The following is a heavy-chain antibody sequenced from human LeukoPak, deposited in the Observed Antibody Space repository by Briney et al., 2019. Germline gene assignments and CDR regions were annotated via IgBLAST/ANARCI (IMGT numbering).Heavy chain of an antibody. CDR1: GGSINNYY. Sequence: SETLSLTCTVSGGSINNYYWSWIRQPPGKGLEWIGYIDHRGNTNYNPSLKSRVTMSVDTSKNQFSLKLSSVTAADTAVYYCPRHGTLDYWGQGTLVTVSS. J-gene: IGHJ4*02. V-gene: IGHV4-59*08. D-gene: IGHD1-26*01. CDR3: PRHGTLDY. CDR2: IDHRGNT.